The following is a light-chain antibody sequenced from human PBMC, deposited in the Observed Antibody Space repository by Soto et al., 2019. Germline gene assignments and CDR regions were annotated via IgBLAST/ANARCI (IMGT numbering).Light chain of an antibody. CDR3: ATWDISLTAVL. Sequence: QSVLTQPPSVSAPPGQKVTISCSGSTSNIAINYVSWYLKVPGTAPTLRIYDNDKRPSGIPDRFSASKSGTAATLDISGLQTGDEADYYCATWDISLTAVLFGGGTKLTVL. V-gene: IGLV1-51*01. CDR2: DND. J-gene: IGLJ3*02. CDR1: TSNIAINY.